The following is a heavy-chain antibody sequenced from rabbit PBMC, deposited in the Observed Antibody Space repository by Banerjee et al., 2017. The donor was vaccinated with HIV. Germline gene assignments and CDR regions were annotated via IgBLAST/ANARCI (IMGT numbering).Heavy chain of an antibody. D-gene: IGHD4-1*01. Sequence: QEQLEESGGDLVKPEGSLTLTCTASGFDFSSYGLSWVRQAPGKGLEWIGYISPIIPITNYAKSVKGRFTISRDNAQNTLYLQLNSLTAADTATYFCARDLAGVIGWNFNLWGQGNLVTV. CDR2: ISPIIPIT. J-gene: IGHJ4*01. CDR3: ARDLAGVIGWNFNL. V-gene: IGHV1S47*01. CDR1: GFDFSSYG.